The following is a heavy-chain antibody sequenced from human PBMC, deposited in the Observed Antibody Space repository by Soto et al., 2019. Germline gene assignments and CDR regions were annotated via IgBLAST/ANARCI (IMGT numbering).Heavy chain of an antibody. CDR1: GYIFTSYG. CDR2: ISAYNGNT. J-gene: IGHJ5*02. CDR3: ARDFRSSSYNNWFDP. Sequence: ASVKVSCKASGYIFTSYGISWVRQAPGQGLEWMGWISAYNGNTNYAQKFQGRVTMTTDTSTSTAYMELRSLRSDGTAVYYCARDFRSSSYNNWFDPWGQGTLVTVSS. V-gene: IGHV1-18*01. D-gene: IGHD6-6*01.